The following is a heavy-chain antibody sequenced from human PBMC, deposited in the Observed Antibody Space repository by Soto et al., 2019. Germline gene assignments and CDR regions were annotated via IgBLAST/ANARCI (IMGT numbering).Heavy chain of an antibody. Sequence: SLKVSCKASGGPFSSYGISWERHAPGKGQGWLGGIIPIFGTANYAQKFQGRVTITADEATSTAYMELSSLRSEDTAVYYCARHWGIVVVLAAMQDYYYYYGMDVWGQGTTVNVSS. D-gene: IGHD2-2*01. J-gene: IGHJ6*02. CDR3: ARHWGIVVVLAAMQDYYYYYGMDV. CDR1: GGPFSSYG. CDR2: IIPIFGTA. V-gene: IGHV1-69*13.